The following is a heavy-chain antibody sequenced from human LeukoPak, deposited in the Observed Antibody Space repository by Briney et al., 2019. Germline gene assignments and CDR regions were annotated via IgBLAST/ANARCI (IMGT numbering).Heavy chain of an antibody. J-gene: IGHJ4*02. V-gene: IGHV1-69*05. D-gene: IGHD2-2*01. CDR3: ASSLVVVPAARGPFDY. CDR1: GGTFSSYA. CDR2: IIPIFGTA. Sequence: SVKVSCKASGGTFSSYAISWVRQAPGQGLEWMGRIIPIFGTANYAQKFQGRVAITTDESTSTAYMELSSLRSEDTAVYYCASSLVVVPAARGPFDYWGQGTLVTVSS.